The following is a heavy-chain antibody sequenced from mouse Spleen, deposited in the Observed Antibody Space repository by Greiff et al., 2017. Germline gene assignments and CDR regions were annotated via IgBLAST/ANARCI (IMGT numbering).Heavy chain of an antibody. CDR2: IYPGSGNT. V-gene: IGHV1-77*01. CDR1: GYTFTDYY. Sequence: LEESGAELARPGASVKLSCKASGYTFTDYYINWVKQRTGQGLEWIGEIYPGSGNTYYNEKFKGKATLTADKSSSTAYMQLSSLTSEDSAVYFCARNGNYEGYFDYWGQGTTLTVSS. CDR3: ARNGNYEGYFDY. J-gene: IGHJ2*01. D-gene: IGHD2-1*01.